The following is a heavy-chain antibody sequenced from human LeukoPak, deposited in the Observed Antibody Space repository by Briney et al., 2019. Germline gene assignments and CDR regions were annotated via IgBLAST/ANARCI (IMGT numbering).Heavy chain of an antibody. CDR3: ARVPTLSYYYDSSGYCDY. J-gene: IGHJ4*02. D-gene: IGHD3-22*01. CDR2: ISAYNGNT. CDR1: GYTFTSYG. Sequence: ASVKVSCTASGYTFTSYGISWVRQAPGQGLEWMGWISAYNGNTNYAQKLQGRVTMTTDTSTSTAYMELRSLRSDDTAVYYCARVPTLSYYYDSSGYCDYWGQGTLVTVSS. V-gene: IGHV1-18*01.